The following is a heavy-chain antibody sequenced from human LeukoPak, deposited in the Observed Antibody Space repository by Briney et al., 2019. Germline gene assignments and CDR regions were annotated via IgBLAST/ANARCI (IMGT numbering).Heavy chain of an antibody. V-gene: IGHV3-23*01. D-gene: IGHD6-6*01. J-gene: IGHJ4*02. CDR3: AKDSASGSSFPSALDY. Sequence: GGSLRLSCAASGFTFSSYAMSWVRQAPGKGLEWVSSISGSGGSTHYADSAKGRFTISRDNSKNTLYLQMNSLRAENTAVYYCAKDSASGSSFPSALDYWGQGTLVTVSS. CDR1: GFTFSSYA. CDR2: ISGSGGST.